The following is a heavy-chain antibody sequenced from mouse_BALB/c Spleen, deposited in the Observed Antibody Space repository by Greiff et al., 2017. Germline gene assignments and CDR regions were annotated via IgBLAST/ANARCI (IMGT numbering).Heavy chain of an antibody. CDR3: TRTGDYDYAMDY. J-gene: IGHJ4*01. CDR1: GYTFTSYY. D-gene: IGHD2-4*01. CDR2: INPSNGGT. Sequence: VQLQQSGADLVKPGASVKLSCKASGYTFTSYYMYWVKQRPGQGLEWIGEINPSNGGTNFNEKFKSKATLTVDKSSSTAYMQLSSLTSEDSAVYYCTRTGDYDYAMDYWGQGTSVTVSS. V-gene: IGHV1S81*02.